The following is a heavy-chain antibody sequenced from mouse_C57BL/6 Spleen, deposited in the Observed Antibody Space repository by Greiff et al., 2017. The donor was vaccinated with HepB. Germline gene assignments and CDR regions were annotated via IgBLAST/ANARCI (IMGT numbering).Heavy chain of an antibody. V-gene: IGHV1-50*01. CDR3: ARSNYYGSSPVAY. J-gene: IGHJ3*01. CDR2: IDPSDSYT. CDR1: GYTFTSYW. D-gene: IGHD1-1*01. Sequence: QVQLQQPGAELVKPGASVKLSCKASGYTFTSYWMQWVKQRPGQGLEWIGEIDPSDSYTNYNHKFKGKATLTVDTASSTAYMQLSSLTSEDSAVYYCARSNYYGSSPVAYWGQGTLVTVSA.